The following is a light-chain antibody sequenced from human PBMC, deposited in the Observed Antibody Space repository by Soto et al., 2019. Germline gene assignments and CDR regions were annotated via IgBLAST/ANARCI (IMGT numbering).Light chain of an antibody. CDR3: QQSYSTPPWT. Sequence: DIQMPQSPSSLSASVGDRVTITCRASQSISSYLNWYQQKPGKAPKLLIYAASSLQSGVPSRFSGGGSGTDFTLTISSLQPEDFATYYCQQSYSTPPWTFGQGTKVEIK. J-gene: IGKJ1*01. V-gene: IGKV1-39*01. CDR1: QSISSY. CDR2: AAS.